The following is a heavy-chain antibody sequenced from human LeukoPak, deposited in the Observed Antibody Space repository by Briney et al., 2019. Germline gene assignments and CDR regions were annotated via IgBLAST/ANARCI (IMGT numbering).Heavy chain of an antibody. CDR2: IYYTGST. CDR1: GGSITSSSYY. J-gene: IGHJ3*02. CDR3: ARPRIVGATSAFDI. V-gene: IGHV4-39*07. Sequence: SETLSLTCTVSGGSITSSSYYWGWIRQPPGKGLEWIGSIYYTGSTFYNPSLKSRVTISVDTSKNQFSLKLSSVTAADTAVYYCARPRIVGATSAFDIWGQGTMVTVSS. D-gene: IGHD1-26*01.